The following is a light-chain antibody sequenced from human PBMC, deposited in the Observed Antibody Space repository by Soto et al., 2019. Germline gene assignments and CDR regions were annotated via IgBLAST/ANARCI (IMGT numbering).Light chain of an antibody. V-gene: IGLV1-47*01. CDR2: RDN. CDR3: AAWDDSLSGL. J-gene: IGLJ2*01. CDR1: SSNIGSNY. Sequence: QSVLTQPPSASGTPGQRVTISCPGSSSNIGSNYVYWYQQLPGMAPKLLIYRDNQRPSGVPDRFSVSKSGTSASLTISGLRSEDEADYYCAAWDDSLSGLFGGGTKLTVL.